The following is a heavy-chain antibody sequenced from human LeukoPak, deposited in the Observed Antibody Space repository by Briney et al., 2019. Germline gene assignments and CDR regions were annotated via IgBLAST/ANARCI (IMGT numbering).Heavy chain of an antibody. J-gene: IGHJ4*02. D-gene: IGHD5-24*01. CDR1: GFTFSNYG. CDR3: ARDGAAWMATIGFDY. CDR2: IWYDGSNK. Sequence: GGSLRLSCTASGFTFSNYGMHWVRQAPGKGLEWVAVIWYDGSNKYYADSVKGRFTISRDTSKKTMYLQMNSLRADDTAVYYCARDGAAWMATIGFDYWGQGTLVTVSS. V-gene: IGHV3-33*01.